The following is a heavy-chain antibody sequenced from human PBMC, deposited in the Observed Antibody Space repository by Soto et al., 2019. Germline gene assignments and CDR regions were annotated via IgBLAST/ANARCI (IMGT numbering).Heavy chain of an antibody. Sequence: SETLSLTCTVSGGSITDYSWVWIRQPAGKGLEWIGRIFSSGSTNYNPSLKGRITMSLDTSKNQFSLKLNSATTTDTAVYFCARDQGVVVTADNWFDPWGQGILVTVSS. CDR2: IFSSGST. CDR3: ARDQGVVVTADNWFDP. J-gene: IGHJ5*02. V-gene: IGHV4-4*07. CDR1: GGSITDYS. D-gene: IGHD2-21*02.